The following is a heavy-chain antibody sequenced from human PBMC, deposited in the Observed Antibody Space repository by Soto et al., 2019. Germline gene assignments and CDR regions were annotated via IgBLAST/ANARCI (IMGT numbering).Heavy chain of an antibody. J-gene: IGHJ4*02. D-gene: IGHD1-26*01. CDR3: ARDLGSYGYFDY. V-gene: IGHV3-11*01. CDR2: ISDRGTTV. Sequence: PGGSLRLSCAASEFTFSDYYMTWIRQAPGKGLEWVSYISDRGTTVYYADSVRGRFTISRDNAKKSLYLQMNSLRAEDTAVYYCARDLGSYGYFDYWGQGTLVTVSS. CDR1: EFTFSDYY.